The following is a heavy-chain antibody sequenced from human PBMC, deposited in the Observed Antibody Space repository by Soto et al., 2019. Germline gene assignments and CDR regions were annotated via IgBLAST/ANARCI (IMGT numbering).Heavy chain of an antibody. D-gene: IGHD3-3*01. CDR2: IYYSGST. Sequence: PSETLSLTCTVSGGSISSSSYYWGWIRQPPGKGLEWIGSIYYSGSTYYNPSLKSRVTISVDTSKNQFSLKLSSVTAADTAVYYCAASSITIFGVVIIRYNWFDPWGQGTLVTVSS. J-gene: IGHJ5*02. V-gene: IGHV4-39*01. CDR3: AASSITIFGVVIIRYNWFDP. CDR1: GGSISSSSYY.